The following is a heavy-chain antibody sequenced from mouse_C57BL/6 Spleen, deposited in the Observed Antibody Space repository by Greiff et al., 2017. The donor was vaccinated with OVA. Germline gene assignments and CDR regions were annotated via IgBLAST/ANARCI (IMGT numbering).Heavy chain of an antibody. J-gene: IGHJ4*01. Sequence: EVKLMESGGGLVKPGGSLKLSCAASGFTFSDYGMHWVRQAPEKGLEWVAYISSGSSTIYYADTVKGRFTISRDNAKNTLFLQMTSLRSEDTAIYYCARTTENYYAMDYWGQGTSVTVSS. V-gene: IGHV5-17*01. CDR2: ISSGSSTI. D-gene: IGHD1-1*01. CDR3: ARTTENYYAMDY. CDR1: GFTFSDYG.